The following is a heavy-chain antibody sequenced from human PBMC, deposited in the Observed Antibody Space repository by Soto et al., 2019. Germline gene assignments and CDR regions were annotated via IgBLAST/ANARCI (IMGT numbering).Heavy chain of an antibody. V-gene: IGHV3-30*18. J-gene: IGHJ3*02. CDR2: ISYDGSNK. Sequence: QVQLVESGGGVVQPGRYLRLSCSASGFTFSVYGIHWVRQAPGKGLEGVGVISYDGSNKYYADSVKGRFTISRNNSKNTGYLQMNSLKAEDTALYYYAKGRLQFSGAFDIWGQGTMVTVSS. CDR1: GFTFSVYG. CDR3: AKGRLQFSGAFDI. D-gene: IGHD5-12*01.